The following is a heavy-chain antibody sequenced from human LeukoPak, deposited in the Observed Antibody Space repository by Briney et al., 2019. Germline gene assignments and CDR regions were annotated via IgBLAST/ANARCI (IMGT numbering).Heavy chain of an antibody. Sequence: PGRSLRLSCAASGFTFDDYAMPWVRQAPGKGLEWVSGISWNSGSIGYADSVKGRFTISRDNAKNSLYLQMNSLRAEDTALYYCAKDIKGYGSSFDYWGQGTLVTVSS. CDR2: ISWNSGSI. CDR1: GFTFDDYA. V-gene: IGHV3-9*01. CDR3: AKDIKGYGSSFDY. D-gene: IGHD3-10*01. J-gene: IGHJ4*02.